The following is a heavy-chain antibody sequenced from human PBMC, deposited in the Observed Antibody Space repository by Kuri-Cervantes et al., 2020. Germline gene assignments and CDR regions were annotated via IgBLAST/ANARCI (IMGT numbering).Heavy chain of an antibody. Sequence: SETLSLTCSVSGGSISSSSFNWGWIRQPPGKRLAWIGTIYYSGSTNHNPSLKSRVTISVDTSKNQFSLKLSSVTAADTAVYYCARGYRDCSGGSCYSLHYDYWGQGTLVTVSS. J-gene: IGHJ4*02. CDR2: IYYSGST. CDR1: GGSISSSSFN. CDR3: ARGYRDCSGGSCYSLHYDY. V-gene: IGHV4-39*07. D-gene: IGHD2-15*01.